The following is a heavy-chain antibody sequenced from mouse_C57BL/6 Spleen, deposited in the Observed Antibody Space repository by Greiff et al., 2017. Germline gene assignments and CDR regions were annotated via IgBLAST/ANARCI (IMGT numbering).Heavy chain of an antibody. V-gene: IGHV1-64*01. CDR2: IHPNSGST. J-gene: IGHJ1*03. CDR3: ARYGYDEDWYFDV. Sequence: QVQLQQPGAELVKPGASVKLSCKASGYTFTSYWMHWVKQRPGQGLEWIGMIHPNSGSTNYNEKFKSKATLTVDKSSSTAYMQLSSLTSEDSAVYYCARYGYDEDWYFDVWGTGTTVTVSS. D-gene: IGHD2-2*01. CDR1: GYTFTSYW.